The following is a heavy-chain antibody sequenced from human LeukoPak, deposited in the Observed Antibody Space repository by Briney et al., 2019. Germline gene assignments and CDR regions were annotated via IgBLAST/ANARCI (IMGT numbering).Heavy chain of an antibody. CDR3: ARDNSGSQLFY. V-gene: IGHV3-23*01. Sequence: GGSLRLSCAASGFTFASYAMTWVRQAPGKGLEWFSAIPGSGGSTYYADSVKGRFTISRVNSKNTLYLQMNSLRAEDTAVYYCARDNSGSQLFYWGQGTLVTVSS. J-gene: IGHJ4*02. CDR1: GFTFASYA. D-gene: IGHD1-26*01. CDR2: IPGSGGST.